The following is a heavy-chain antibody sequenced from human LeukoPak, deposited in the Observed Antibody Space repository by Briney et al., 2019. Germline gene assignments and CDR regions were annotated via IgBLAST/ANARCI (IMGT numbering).Heavy chain of an antibody. D-gene: IGHD6-13*01. CDR3: ARVGIAAAGNWFDP. J-gene: IGHJ5*02. CDR2: IYYSGST. CDR1: GGSISSYY. V-gene: IGHV4-59*13. Sequence: NPSETLSLTCTVSGGSISSYYWSWIRQPPGKGLEWIGYIYYSGSTNYNPSLKSRVTISVDTSKNQFSLKLSSVTAADTAVYYCARVGIAAAGNWFDPWGQGTLVTVSS.